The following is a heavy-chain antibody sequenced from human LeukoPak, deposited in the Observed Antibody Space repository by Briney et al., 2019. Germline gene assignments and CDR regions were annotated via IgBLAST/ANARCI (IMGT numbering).Heavy chain of an antibody. CDR1: GYTFTGYY. CDR2: INPNSGGT. D-gene: IGHD6-13*01. J-gene: IGHJ4*02. Sequence: ASVKVSCKASGYTFTGYYIHWVRRAPGQGLEWMGWINPNSGGTNYAQKFQGRVTMTRDTSISTAYMELSRLRSDDTAVYYCARILYSSSWADSWGQGTLVTVSS. V-gene: IGHV1-2*02. CDR3: ARILYSSSWADS.